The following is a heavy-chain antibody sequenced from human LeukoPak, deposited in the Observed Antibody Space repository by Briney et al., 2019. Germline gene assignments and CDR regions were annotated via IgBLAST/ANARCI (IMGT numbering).Heavy chain of an antibody. CDR3: ARDGGLAQHWGRAFDI. CDR2: IYTSGST. Sequence: SETLSLTCTVSGGSISSYYWSWIRQPAGKGLEWIGRIYTSGSTNYNPSLKSRVTMSVDTSKNQFSLKLSSVTATDTAVYYCARDGGLAQHWGRAFDIWGQGTMVTVSS. CDR1: GGSISSYY. J-gene: IGHJ3*02. V-gene: IGHV4-4*07. D-gene: IGHD3-16*01.